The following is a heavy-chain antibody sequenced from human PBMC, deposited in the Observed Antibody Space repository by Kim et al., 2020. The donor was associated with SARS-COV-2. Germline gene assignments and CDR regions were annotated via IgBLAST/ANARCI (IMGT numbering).Heavy chain of an antibody. V-gene: IGHV4-34*01. J-gene: IGHJ4*02. CDR3: ARGDCSSTSCKFDY. D-gene: IGHD2-2*01. Sequence: TPSLKGRVTISVDPSKNQFSRKLSSVTAADTAVYYCARGDCSSTSCKFDYWGQGTLVTVSS.